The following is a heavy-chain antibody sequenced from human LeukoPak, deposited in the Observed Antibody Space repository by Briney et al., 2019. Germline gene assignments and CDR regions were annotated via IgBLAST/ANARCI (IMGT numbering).Heavy chain of an antibody. CDR2: IRYDGSNK. CDR1: GFTFSSYG. D-gene: IGHD2-2*01. V-gene: IGHV3-30*02. CDR3: AKAFPIVVVPAAITHDY. J-gene: IGHJ4*02. Sequence: PGGSLRLSCAASGFTFSSYGMHWVRQAPGKGPEWVAFIRYDGSNKYYADSVKGRFTISRDNSKNTLYLQLNSLRAEDTAVYYCAKAFPIVVVPAAITHDYWGQGTLVTVSS.